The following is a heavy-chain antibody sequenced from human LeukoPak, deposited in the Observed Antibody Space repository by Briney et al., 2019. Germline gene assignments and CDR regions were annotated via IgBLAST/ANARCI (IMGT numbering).Heavy chain of an antibody. CDR1: GVSFSGYY. J-gene: IGHJ3*02. CDR3: ARSKSYYRTDGFDI. Sequence: SETLSLTCAVYGVSFSGYYWSWIRQPPGKGLEWIGEINHSGSTNYNPFLKSRVTISVDTSKNQFSLKLSSVTAADTAVYYCARSKSYYRTDGFDIWGQGTMVTVSS. V-gene: IGHV4-34*01. D-gene: IGHD3-10*01. CDR2: INHSGST.